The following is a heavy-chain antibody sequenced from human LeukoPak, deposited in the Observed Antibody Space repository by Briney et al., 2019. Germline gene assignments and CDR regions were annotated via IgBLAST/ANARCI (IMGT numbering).Heavy chain of an antibody. CDR1: GYSFTSYW. CDR2: IYPGDSDT. D-gene: IGHD1-14*01. V-gene: IGHV5-51*01. J-gene: IGHJ5*02. CDR3: AKRQGWFPIIGEFDP. Sequence: GESLQISCKGSGYSFTSYWIGWVRQMPGKGLEWMGIIYPGDSDTRYSPSFQGQVTISADKSISTAYLQWSSLKGSDNAMYYCAKRQGWFPIIGEFDPGGQETLVTVSS.